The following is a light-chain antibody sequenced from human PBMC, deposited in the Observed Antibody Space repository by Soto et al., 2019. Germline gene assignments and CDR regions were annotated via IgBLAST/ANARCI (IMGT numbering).Light chain of an antibody. CDR1: SSDVGGHNS. V-gene: IGLV2-8*01. CDR3: SSYAGSNNWV. J-gene: IGLJ3*02. CDR2: EVN. Sequence: QSALTQPPSASGSPGQSVTISCTGTSSDVGGHNSVSWYQQHPGKAPKLMIYEVNKRSSGVPVRFSGSKSGNTASLTVSGLQAEDEADYYCSSYAGSNNWVFGGGTKLTVL.